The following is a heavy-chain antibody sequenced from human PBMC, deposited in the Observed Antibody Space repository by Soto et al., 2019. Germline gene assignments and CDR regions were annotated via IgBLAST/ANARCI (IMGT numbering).Heavy chain of an antibody. CDR1: GFAVSSNY. D-gene: IGHD1-7*01. V-gene: IGHV3-66*01. Sequence: EVQLVESGGDLVQPGGSLRLSCAASGFAVSSNYMTWVRQAPGKGLEWVSVIHSGGDTHYADSVRGRFTISRDNSKNTLYLQMNRPRAEDTAVYYCARSRTGTTYGGMDVWGQGTTVTVSS. J-gene: IGHJ6*02. CDR2: IHSGGDT. CDR3: ARSRTGTTYGGMDV.